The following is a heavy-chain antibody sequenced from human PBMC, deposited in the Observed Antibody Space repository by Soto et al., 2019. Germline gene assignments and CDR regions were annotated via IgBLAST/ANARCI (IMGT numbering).Heavy chain of an antibody. D-gene: IGHD2-2*02. J-gene: IGHJ6*03. Sequence: QVQLVQSGAEVKKPGASVKVSCKASGYTFTSYGISWVRQAPGQGLEWMGWISAYNGNTNYAQKLQGRVTMTTDTSTSTAYMVLRSLRSYDTAVYYCARGFIGEKRGYKFAFYSCNYMDVWGKGTTVTVSS. V-gene: IGHV1-18*01. CDR2: ISAYNGNT. CDR3: ARGFIGEKRGYKFAFYSCNYMDV. CDR1: GYTFTSYG.